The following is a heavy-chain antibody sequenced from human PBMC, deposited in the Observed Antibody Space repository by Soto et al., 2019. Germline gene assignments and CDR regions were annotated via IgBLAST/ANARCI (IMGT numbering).Heavy chain of an antibody. D-gene: IGHD3-16*02. Sequence: GGSLRLSCAASGFTFSNAWMNWVRQAPGKGLEWVGRIKSKTDGGTTDYAAPVKGRFTISRDDSKNTLYLQMNSLKTEDTAVYYCTTLDDYVWGSYRHYWGQGTLVTVSS. CDR3: TTLDDYVWGSYRHY. V-gene: IGHV3-15*07. CDR2: IKSKTDGGTT. CDR1: GFTFSNAW. J-gene: IGHJ4*02.